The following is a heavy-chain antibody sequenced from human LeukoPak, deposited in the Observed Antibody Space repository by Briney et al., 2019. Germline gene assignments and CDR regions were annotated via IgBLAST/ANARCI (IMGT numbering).Heavy chain of an antibody. J-gene: IGHJ3*02. Sequence: SETLSLTCTVSGGSISSSSYYWGWIRQPPGKGLGWIGSIYYSGSTYYNPSLKSRVTISVDTSKNQFSLKLSSVTAADTAVYYCASGYSGYDYALPDAFDIWGQGTMVTVSS. D-gene: IGHD5-12*01. CDR3: ASGYSGYDYALPDAFDI. CDR2: IYYSGST. CDR1: GGSISSSSYY. V-gene: IGHV4-39*07.